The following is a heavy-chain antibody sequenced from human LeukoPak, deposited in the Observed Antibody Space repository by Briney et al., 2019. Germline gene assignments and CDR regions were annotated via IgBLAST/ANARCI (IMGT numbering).Heavy chain of an antibody. CDR2: IIPIFGTA. V-gene: IGHV1-69*13. J-gene: IGHJ5*02. Sequence: ASVKVSCKASGGTFSSYAISWVRQAPGQGLEWMGGIIPIFGTANYAQKFQGRVTITADESTSTAYMELSSLRSEDTAVYYCARDNNPSIAPSPGWFDPWGQGTLVTVSS. D-gene: IGHD6-6*01. CDR1: GGTFSSYA. CDR3: ARDNNPSIAPSPGWFDP.